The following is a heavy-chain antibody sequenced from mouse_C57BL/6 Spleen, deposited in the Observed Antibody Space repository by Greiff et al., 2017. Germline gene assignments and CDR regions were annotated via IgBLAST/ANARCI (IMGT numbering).Heavy chain of an antibody. CDR2: ISYSGST. V-gene: IGHV3-1*01. CDR1: GYSITSGYD. Sequence: VQLQQSGPGMVKPSQSLSLTCTVTGYSITSGYDWHWIRHFPGNKLEWMGYISYSGSTNYNPSLKSRISITHDTSKNHFFLKLNSVTTEDTATYYCAREGPYAMDYWGQGTSVTVSS. CDR3: AREGPYAMDY. D-gene: IGHD3-3*01. J-gene: IGHJ4*01.